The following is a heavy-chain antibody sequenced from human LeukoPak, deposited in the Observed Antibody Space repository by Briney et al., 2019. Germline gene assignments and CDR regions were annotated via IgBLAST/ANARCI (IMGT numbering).Heavy chain of an antibody. CDR1: GFTFSSYA. J-gene: IGHJ4*02. CDR3: ARRVGGTPDY. CDR2: ISGSGSRT. V-gene: IGHV3-23*01. D-gene: IGHD1-26*01. Sequence: GGSLRLSCAASGFTFSSYAMSWVRQAPGKGLEWVSAISGSGSRTYHADPVKGRFTISRDNSKNTLYLEMNSLRADDTARYYCARRVGGTPDYWGPGTLVTVSS.